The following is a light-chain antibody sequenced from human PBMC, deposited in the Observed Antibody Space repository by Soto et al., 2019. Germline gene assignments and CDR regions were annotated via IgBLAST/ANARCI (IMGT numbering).Light chain of an antibody. CDR1: SSDVGGYNY. CDR2: EVS. Sequence: QSVLTQPASVSGSPGQSITISCTGTSSDVGGYNYVSWYQQHPGKAPKLMIYEVSNRPSGVSNRFSGSKSGNTASLPISVLQAEDEADYYCSSYTTISTLEVFGGGTKLTVL. CDR3: SSYTTISTLEV. V-gene: IGLV2-14*01. J-gene: IGLJ3*02.